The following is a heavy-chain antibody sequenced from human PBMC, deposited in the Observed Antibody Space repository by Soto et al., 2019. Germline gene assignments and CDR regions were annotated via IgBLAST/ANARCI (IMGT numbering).Heavy chain of an antibody. CDR2: ISYDGSNK. CDR1: GVTFSSYG. D-gene: IGHD6-19*01. Sequence: GGSLRLSCAASGVTFSSYGMHWVRQAPGKGLEWVAVISYDGSNKYYADSVKGRFTISRDNSKNTLYLQMNSLRAEDTAVYYCAKDGSSGSVDYWGQGTLVTVSS. CDR3: AKDGSSGSVDY. V-gene: IGHV3-30*18. J-gene: IGHJ4*02.